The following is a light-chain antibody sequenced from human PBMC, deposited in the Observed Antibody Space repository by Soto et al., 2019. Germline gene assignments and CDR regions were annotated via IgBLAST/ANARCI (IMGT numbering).Light chain of an antibody. Sequence: QSALTQPPSASGSPGQSVTISCTGTSSDVGGYNYVSWYQQYPGKAPKLMIYEVNKRPSGVPDRFSGSKSGNTASLTVSGLQAEDEADYYCCSYAGSSISWVFGGGTKLTVL. V-gene: IGLV2-8*01. CDR3: CSYAGSSISWV. J-gene: IGLJ3*02. CDR2: EVN. CDR1: SSDVGGYNY.